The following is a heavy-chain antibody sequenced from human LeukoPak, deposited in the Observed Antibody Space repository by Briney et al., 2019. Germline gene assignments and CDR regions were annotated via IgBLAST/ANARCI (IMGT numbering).Heavy chain of an antibody. D-gene: IGHD2-21*01. CDR2: FLAGGLL. CDR1: GFNVTTNN. CDR3: GRRFCNSCPLDF. V-gene: IGHV3-66*04. J-gene: IGHJ4*02. Sequence: GGSLRLSCVGSGFNVTTNNMYWVRQAPGKGLECVSTFLAGGLLDYADSVRDRFTISRDTSKITLYLQMNSLGAYDTAVYYCGRRFCNSCPLDFWGQGTLVTVSS.